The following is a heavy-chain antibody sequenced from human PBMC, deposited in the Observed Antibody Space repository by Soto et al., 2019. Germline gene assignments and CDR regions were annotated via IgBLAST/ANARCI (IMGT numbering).Heavy chain of an antibody. J-gene: IGHJ5*02. CDR2: INHSGST. CDR3: ARGPRYCSGGSCYAWFDP. D-gene: IGHD2-15*01. V-gene: IGHV4-34*01. CDR1: GGSFSGYY. Sequence: SETLSLTCAVYGGSFSGYYWSWIRQPPGKGLEWIGEINHSGSTNYNPSLKSRVTISVDTSKNQFSLKLSSVTAADTAVYYCARGPRYCSGGSCYAWFDPWGQGTLVTVS.